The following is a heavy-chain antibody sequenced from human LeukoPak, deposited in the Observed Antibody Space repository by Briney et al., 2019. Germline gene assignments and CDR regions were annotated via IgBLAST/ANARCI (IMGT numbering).Heavy chain of an antibody. CDR1: GGTFSSYA. V-gene: IGHV1-69*05. J-gene: IGHJ4*02. D-gene: IGHD3-22*01. Sequence: GASVKVSCKASGGTFSSYAISWVRQAPGQGLEWMGGIIPIFGTANYAQGFQGRVTITTDESTSTAYMELSSLRSEDTAVYYCAREFLNYYDSSGYYYGSYFDYWGQGTLVTVSS. CDR2: IIPIFGTA. CDR3: AREFLNYYDSSGYYYGSYFDY.